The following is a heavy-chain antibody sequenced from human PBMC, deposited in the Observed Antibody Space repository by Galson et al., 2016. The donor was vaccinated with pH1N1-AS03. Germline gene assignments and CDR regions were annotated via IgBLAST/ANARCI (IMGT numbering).Heavy chain of an antibody. V-gene: IGHV3-30-3*01. Sequence: SLRLSCAASGFTFSDFAMHWVRQAPGKGLDWVAVISYDGSNKYYEDSVKGRFTISRDSSKSTLYLQMNSLRPEDTAMYYCARDYIVGATRGAGTFDVWGHGTMVTVSS. CDR3: ARDYIVGATRGAGTFDV. CDR1: GFTFSDFA. J-gene: IGHJ3*01. D-gene: IGHD1-26*01. CDR2: ISYDGSNK.